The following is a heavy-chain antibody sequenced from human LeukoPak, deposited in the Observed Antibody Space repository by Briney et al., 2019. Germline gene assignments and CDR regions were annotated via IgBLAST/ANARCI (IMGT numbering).Heavy chain of an antibody. V-gene: IGHV4-30-4*01. CDR3: ARGPHDYGDYYFDY. D-gene: IGHD4-17*01. J-gene: IGHJ4*02. Sequence: PSETLSLTCTVSGGSISSGDYYWSWIRQPPGKGLEWIGYIYYSGSTYYNPSLKSRVTISVDTSKNQFSLKLSSVTAADTAVCYCARGPHDYGDYYFDYWGQGTLVTVSS. CDR1: GGSISSGDYY. CDR2: IYYSGST.